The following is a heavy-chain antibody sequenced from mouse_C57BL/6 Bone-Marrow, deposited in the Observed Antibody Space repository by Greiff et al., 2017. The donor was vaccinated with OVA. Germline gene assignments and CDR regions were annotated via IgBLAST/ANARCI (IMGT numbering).Heavy chain of an antibody. CDR2: ISDGGSYT. Sequence: EVKLVESGGGLVKPGGSLKLSCAASGFTFSSYAMSWVRQTPEKRLEWVATISDGGSYTYYPDNVKGRFTISRDNAKNNLYLQMSHLKSEDTAMYYCASGGATVVATDAYWGQGTLVTVSA. V-gene: IGHV5-4*03. CDR3: ASGGATVVATDAY. J-gene: IGHJ3*01. CDR1: GFTFSSYA. D-gene: IGHD1-1*01.